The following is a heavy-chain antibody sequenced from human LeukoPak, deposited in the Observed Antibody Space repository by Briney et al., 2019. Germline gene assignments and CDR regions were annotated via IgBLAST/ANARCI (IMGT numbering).Heavy chain of an antibody. CDR1: GFTLSSYA. V-gene: IGHV3-23*01. CDR3: AKDKAAIPVAFDI. J-gene: IGHJ3*02. CDR2: IRDRGGTT. D-gene: IGHD6-13*01. Sequence: GGSLRLSCAASGFTLSSYAMCWVRQAPGKGLERVAGIRDRGGTTYYAAPGKGRFTISRDKSKTTLYLQMNSLRGEDTAVYYCAKDKAAIPVAFDIWGQGTMVTVSS.